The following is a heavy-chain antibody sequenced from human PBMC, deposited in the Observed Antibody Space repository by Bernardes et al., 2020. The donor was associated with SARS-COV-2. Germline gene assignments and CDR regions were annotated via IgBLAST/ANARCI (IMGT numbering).Heavy chain of an antibody. CDR1: GFTVSSNY. CDR3: AREAGSGRGVFDI. V-gene: IGHV3-53*01. J-gene: IGHJ3*02. CDR2: IYSGGST. Sequence: GGSLRLSCAASGFTVSSNYMSWVRQAPGKGLEWLSVIYSGGSTYYADSVKSRFTISRDNSNNTLYLQMNSLRAVDTAVYYCAREAGSGRGVFDIWVQGTMVTVAS. D-gene: IGHD6-19*01.